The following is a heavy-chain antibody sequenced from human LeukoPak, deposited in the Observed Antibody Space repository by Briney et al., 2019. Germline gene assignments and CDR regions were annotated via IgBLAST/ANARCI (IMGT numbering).Heavy chain of an antibody. J-gene: IGHJ4*02. V-gene: IGHV1-2*02. D-gene: IGHD6-13*01. CDR3: ARYPWGSSWYGYDY. CDR2: INPDNGGT. CDR1: GYTFTGYY. Sequence: ASVKVSCKASGYTFTGYYVHWVRQAPGQGLEWMGWINPDNGGTNYAQKFQGRVTMTRDMSISTAYMELSRLRSDDTAVYYCARYPWGSSWYGYDYWGQGTLVTVSS.